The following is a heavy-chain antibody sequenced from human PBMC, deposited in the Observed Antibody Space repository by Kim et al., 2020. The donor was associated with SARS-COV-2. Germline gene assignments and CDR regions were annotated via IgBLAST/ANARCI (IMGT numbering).Heavy chain of an antibody. CDR3: ARSLLTYIVVVPAARSMDV. V-gene: IGHV4-39*07. D-gene: IGHD2-2*01. Sequence: RVTISVDTSKNQFSLKLSSVTAADTAVYYCARSLLTYIVVVPAARSMDVWGQGTTVTVSS. J-gene: IGHJ6*02.